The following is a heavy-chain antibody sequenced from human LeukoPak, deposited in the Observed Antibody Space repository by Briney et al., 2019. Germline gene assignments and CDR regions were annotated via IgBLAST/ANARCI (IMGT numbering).Heavy chain of an antibody. J-gene: IGHJ5*02. Sequence: KPSETLSLTCTVSGVSISSSDYYWGWVRQPAGKGLEWIASIYYSGITYYNTPLKSRVTIYVDTTKNQFSLKLSSVTAADTAVYYCTRHQDLGYPSWFDPWGQGTLVTVSS. CDR1: GVSISSSDYY. CDR3: TRHQDLGYPSWFDP. V-gene: IGHV4-39*01. D-gene: IGHD3-16*02. CDR2: IYYSGIT.